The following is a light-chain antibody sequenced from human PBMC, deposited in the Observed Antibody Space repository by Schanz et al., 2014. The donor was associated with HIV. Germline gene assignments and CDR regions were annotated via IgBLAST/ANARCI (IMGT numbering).Light chain of an antibody. CDR1: QSVLYSSNNETY. CDR2: WAS. Sequence: DIVMTQSPDSLPVSLGERATITCKSSQSVLYSSNNETYLAWYQQKPGQPPKLLIYWASNRKVGVPDRFSGSVSGTDFTLTISGLQAEDVAVYYCQQYYSIPWTFGQGTKVESK. J-gene: IGKJ1*01. V-gene: IGKV4-1*01. CDR3: QQYYSIPWT.